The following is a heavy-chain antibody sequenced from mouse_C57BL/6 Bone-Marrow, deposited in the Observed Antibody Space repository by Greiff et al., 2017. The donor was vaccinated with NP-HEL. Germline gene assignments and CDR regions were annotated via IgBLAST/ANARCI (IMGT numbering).Heavy chain of an antibody. CDR2: INPGSGGT. J-gene: IGHJ2*01. D-gene: IGHD1-1*01. V-gene: IGHV1-54*01. Sequence: VQLQQSGAELVRPGTSVKVSCKASGYAFTNYLIEWVKQRPGQGLEWIGVINPGSGGTNYNEKFKGKATLTADKSSSTAYMQLSSRTSEDSAVYFCARARYYYGSSFDYWGQGTTLTVSS. CDR3: ARARYYYGSSFDY. CDR1: GYAFTNYL.